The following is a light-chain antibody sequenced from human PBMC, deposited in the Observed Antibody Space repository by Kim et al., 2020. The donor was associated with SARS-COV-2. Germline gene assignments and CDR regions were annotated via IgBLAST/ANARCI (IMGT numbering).Light chain of an antibody. CDR1: SLRSYY. CDR3: NSRDSSGNHEV. J-gene: IGLJ3*02. Sequence: ALGQTGRLACQGDSLRSYYASWYQQKPGQAPVLVIYGKNNRPSGIPDRFSGSSSGNTASLTSTGAQAEDEADYYCNSRDSSGNHEVFGGGTQLTVL. CDR2: GKN. V-gene: IGLV3-19*01.